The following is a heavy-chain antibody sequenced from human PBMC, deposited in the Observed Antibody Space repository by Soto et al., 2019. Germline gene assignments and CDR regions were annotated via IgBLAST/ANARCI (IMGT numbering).Heavy chain of an antibody. V-gene: IGHV4-31*03. CDR2: IYYSGST. CDR3: ARDKGGAPPQFALFDY. CDR1: GGSISSGGYY. D-gene: IGHD1-26*01. J-gene: IGHJ4*02. Sequence: PSETLSLTCTVSGGSISSGGYYWSWIRQHPGKGLEWIGYIYYSGSTYYNPSLKSRVTISVDTSKNQFSLKLSSVTAADTAVYYCARDKGGAPPQFALFDYWGQGTLVTVSS.